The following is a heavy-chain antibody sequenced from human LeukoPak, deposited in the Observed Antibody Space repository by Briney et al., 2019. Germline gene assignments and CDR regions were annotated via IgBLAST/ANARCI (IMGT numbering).Heavy chain of an antibody. J-gene: IGHJ6*03. Sequence: GGSLRLSCAASGFTFSSYAMHWVRQAPGKGLEWAAVISYDGSNKYYADSVKGRFTISRDNSKNTLYLQMNSLRAEDTAVYYCARDTYYYDSSGYYSPYYYYYMDVWGKGTTVTVSS. CDR2: ISYDGSNK. V-gene: IGHV3-30*04. CDR3: ARDTYYYDSSGYYSPYYYYYMDV. CDR1: GFTFSSYA. D-gene: IGHD3-22*01.